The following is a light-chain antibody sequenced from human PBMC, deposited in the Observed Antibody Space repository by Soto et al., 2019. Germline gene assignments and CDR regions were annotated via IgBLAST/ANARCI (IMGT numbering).Light chain of an antibody. CDR1: QSIRSY. V-gene: IGKV1-39*01. CDR3: QQSYSTPWT. J-gene: IGKJ1*01. Sequence: DIQMTQSPSSLSASVGDRVTITCRASQSIRSYLNWYQQKPGKAPKVLIYAASSLQSGVPSRFTGSGSGTDFSLTISNLQPEDFATYYCQQSYSTPWTFGQGTKVDIK. CDR2: AAS.